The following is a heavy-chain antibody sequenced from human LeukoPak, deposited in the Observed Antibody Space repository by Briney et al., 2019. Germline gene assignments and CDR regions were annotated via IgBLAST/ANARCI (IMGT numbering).Heavy chain of an antibody. Sequence: SSVKVSCKASGGTFSSYAISWVRQAPGQGLEWMGGIIPIFGTANYAQKFQGRVTITADESTSTAYMELSSLRSEDTAVYYCVTYDSSGYYPNDAFDIWGQGTMVTVSS. D-gene: IGHD3-22*01. CDR3: VTYDSSGYYPNDAFDI. CDR2: IIPIFGTA. J-gene: IGHJ3*02. CDR1: GGTFSSYA. V-gene: IGHV1-69*01.